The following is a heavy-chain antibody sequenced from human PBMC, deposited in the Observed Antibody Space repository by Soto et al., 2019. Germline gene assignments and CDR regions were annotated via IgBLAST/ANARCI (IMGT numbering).Heavy chain of an antibody. V-gene: IGHV1-69*02. J-gene: IGHJ4*02. CDR3: ARHYGSGSYTY. Sequence: QVQLVQSGAEVKKPGSSVKVSCKASGGTFSSYTISWVRQAPGQGLEWMGRIIPILGIANYAQKFQGRVTITADKSTSTAYMELSSLRSEDTAVYYCARHYGSGSYTYWGQGTLVTVSS. CDR2: IIPILGIA. D-gene: IGHD3-10*01. CDR1: GGTFSSYT.